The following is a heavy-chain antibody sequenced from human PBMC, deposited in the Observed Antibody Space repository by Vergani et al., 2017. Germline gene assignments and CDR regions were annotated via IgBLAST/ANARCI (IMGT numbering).Heavy chain of an antibody. D-gene: IGHD2-2*02. Sequence: QVQLVQSGAEVKKPGSSVKVSCKASGGTFSSYAISWVRQAPGQGLEWMGGIIPIFGTANYAQEFQGRVTITADKSTSTAYMELSSLRSEDTAVYYCARSPLVVVPAAIGYYYYYMDVWGKGTTVTVSS. J-gene: IGHJ6*03. CDR2: IIPIFGTA. V-gene: IGHV1-69*06. CDR3: ARSPLVVVPAAIGYYYYYMDV. CDR1: GGTFSSYA.